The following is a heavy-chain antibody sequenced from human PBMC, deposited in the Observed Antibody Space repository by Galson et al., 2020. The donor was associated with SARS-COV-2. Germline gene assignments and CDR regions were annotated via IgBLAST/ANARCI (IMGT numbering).Heavy chain of an antibody. D-gene: IGHD4-17*01. CDR3: AKGQGIYGDYLYYFDY. V-gene: IGHV3-33*06. CDR1: GFTFSSYG. Sequence: GGSLRLSCAASGFTFSSYGMHWVRQAPGKGLEWVAVIWYDGSNKYYADSVKGRFTISRDNSKNTLYLQMNSLRAEDTAVYYCAKGQGIYGDYLYYFDYWGQGTLVTVSS. CDR2: IWYDGSNK. J-gene: IGHJ4*02.